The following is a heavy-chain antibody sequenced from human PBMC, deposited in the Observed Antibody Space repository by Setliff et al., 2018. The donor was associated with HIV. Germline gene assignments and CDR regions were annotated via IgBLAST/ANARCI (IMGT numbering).Heavy chain of an antibody. V-gene: IGHV3-21*01. CDR1: GFIFSGYT. CDR3: ARDPYWLEGYFDY. D-gene: IGHD6-19*01. Sequence: GGSLRLSCAASGFIFSGYTMVWVRQAPGKGLEWVSSISSSGNFIYYEDSVKGRFTMSRDNANNSLYLQMDSLRVEDTGFYYCARDPYWLEGYFDYWGPGTLVTVSS. CDR2: ISSSGNFI. J-gene: IGHJ4*02.